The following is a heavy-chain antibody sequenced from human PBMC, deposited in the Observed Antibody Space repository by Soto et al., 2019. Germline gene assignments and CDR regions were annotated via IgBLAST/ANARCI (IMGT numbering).Heavy chain of an antibody. Sequence: VQLVESGGAVVPPGGSLRLSCAASGFTFSRYTMNWVRQAPGKGLGWVSYISSISRTINYADSVKGRFTISRDNAKNSVYLQMNSLRDEDTAVYYCARDPGPYGMDVWGQGTTVSVSS. CDR2: ISSISRTI. V-gene: IGHV3-48*02. CDR3: ARDPGPYGMDV. CDR1: GFTFSRYT. J-gene: IGHJ6*02.